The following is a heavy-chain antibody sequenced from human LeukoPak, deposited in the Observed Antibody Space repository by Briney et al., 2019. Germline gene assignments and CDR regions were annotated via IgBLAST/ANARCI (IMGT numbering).Heavy chain of an antibody. J-gene: IGHJ6*03. D-gene: IGHD2-2*01. V-gene: IGHV3-48*01. CDR3: ARDQGGYCSSTSCYGVGYMDV. CDR2: IGIDSGNT. CDR1: GFTFSDYS. Sequence: GGSLRLSCAASGFTFSDYSMNWVRQAPGKGLEWISYIGIDSGNTNYADSVKGRFTISRDNSKNTLYLQMNSLRAEDTAVYYCARDQGGYCSSTSCYGVGYMDVWGKGTTVTVSS.